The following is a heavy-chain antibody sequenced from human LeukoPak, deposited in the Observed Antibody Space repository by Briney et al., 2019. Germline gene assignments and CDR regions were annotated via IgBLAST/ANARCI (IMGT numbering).Heavy chain of an antibody. CDR3: ARASASSSYWFDP. J-gene: IGHJ5*02. D-gene: IGHD6-6*01. CDR2: IYHSGST. V-gene: IGHV4-38-2*02. CDR1: GYSISSGYY. Sequence: PSETLSLTCTVSGYSISSGYYWGWIRQPPGQGLEWIGNIYHSGSTYSNPSLKSRVIISVDTSKNQFSLKLSSVTAADTAVYYCARASASSSYWFDPWGQGTLVTVSS.